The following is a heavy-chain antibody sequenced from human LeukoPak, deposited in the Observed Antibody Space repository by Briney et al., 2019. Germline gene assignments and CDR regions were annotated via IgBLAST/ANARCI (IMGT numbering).Heavy chain of an antibody. V-gene: IGHV3-7*05. J-gene: IGHJ4*02. CDR1: GLTFNKKW. CDR2: IRDDGSDQ. Sequence: GGSLRLSCAASGLTFNKKWMTWVRQAPGKGLQLVAHIRDDGSDQFYVDSVKGRFTISRDNARRSVSLQMNSLTYEDTAVYYCATWSDGWEFDHWGQGTLVSVSS. CDR3: ATWSDGWEFDH. D-gene: IGHD5-24*01.